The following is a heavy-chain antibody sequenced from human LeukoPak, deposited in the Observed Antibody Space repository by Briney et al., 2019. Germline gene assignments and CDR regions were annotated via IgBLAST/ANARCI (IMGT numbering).Heavy chain of an antibody. V-gene: IGHV3-48*03. D-gene: IGHD3-16*01. CDR3: ARKGVGGELGGFDY. CDR2: ISSSGSTI. Sequence: GGSLRLSCAASGFTFSSYEMNWVRHAPGRGREWVSYISSSGSTIYYADSVKGRFTISRDNAKNSLYLQTNSLRAEDTAVYYCARKGVGGELGGFDYWGQGTLVTVSS. J-gene: IGHJ4*02. CDR1: GFTFSSYE.